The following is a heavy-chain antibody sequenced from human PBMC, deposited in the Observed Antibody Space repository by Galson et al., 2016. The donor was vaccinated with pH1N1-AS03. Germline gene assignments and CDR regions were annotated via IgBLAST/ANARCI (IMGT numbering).Heavy chain of an antibody. CDR2: ISNDGRNV. CDR3: ARRNPNPNFAIWYQHDYGMDV. CDR1: GFTFSMSC. D-gene: IGHD2-2*01. V-gene: IGHV3-74*01. J-gene: IGHJ6*02. Sequence: SLRLSCAASGFTFSMSCIHWVRQAPGKGLEWVSRISNDGRNVRYADFVKGRFAVSRDNAKNTVFLQMNSLRADETAVYFCARRNPNPNFAIWYQHDYGMDVWGQGTTVTVSS.